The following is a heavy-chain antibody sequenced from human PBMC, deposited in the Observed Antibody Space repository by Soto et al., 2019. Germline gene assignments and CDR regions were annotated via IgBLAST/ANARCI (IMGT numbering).Heavy chain of an antibody. Sequence: SETLSLTCAVYGGSFSGYYWSWIRQPPGKGLEWIGEINHSGSTNYNPSLKSRVTISVDTSKNQFSLKLSSVTAADTAVYYCARGPYDYVWGSYRRRVDYWGQGTLVTVSS. V-gene: IGHV4-34*01. CDR2: INHSGST. D-gene: IGHD3-16*02. CDR1: GGSFSGYY. CDR3: ARGPYDYVWGSYRRRVDY. J-gene: IGHJ4*02.